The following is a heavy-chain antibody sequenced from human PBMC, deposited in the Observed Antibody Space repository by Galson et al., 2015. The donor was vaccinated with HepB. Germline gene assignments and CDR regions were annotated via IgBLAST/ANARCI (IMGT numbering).Heavy chain of an antibody. CDR3: ASHTIFGVVLDAFDI. J-gene: IGHJ3*02. V-gene: IGHV4-61*02. CDR2: IYTSGST. CDR1: GGSISSGSYY. Sequence: TLSLTCTVSGGSISSGSYYWSWIRQPAGKGLEWIGRIYTSGSTNYNPSLKSRVTMSVDTSKNQFSLKLSSVTAAGTAVYNCASHTIFGVVLDAFDIWGQGTMVTVSS. D-gene: IGHD3-3*01.